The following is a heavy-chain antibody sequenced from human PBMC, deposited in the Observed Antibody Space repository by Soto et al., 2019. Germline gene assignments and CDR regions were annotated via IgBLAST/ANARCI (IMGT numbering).Heavy chain of an antibody. V-gene: IGHV3-23*01. CDR2: ISGSGGSR. J-gene: IGHJ6*02. CDR1: GFSFGFYA. D-gene: IGHD6-19*01. Sequence: XGSLRLCCAASGFSFGFYAMSWVRQAPGKGPEWVSGISGSGGSRYYADSVKGRFTVSRDNSKNTLYLQMNSLRAEDTAIYYCATDLPAGEDYHYGMDVWGQGTAVTVSS. CDR3: ATDLPAGEDYHYGMDV.